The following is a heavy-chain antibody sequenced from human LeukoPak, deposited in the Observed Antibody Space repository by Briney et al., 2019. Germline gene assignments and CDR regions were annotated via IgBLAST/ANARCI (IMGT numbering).Heavy chain of an antibody. CDR1: GFTFSSYG. CDR3: AREAVVTPDY. J-gene: IGHJ4*02. D-gene: IGHD4-23*01. Sequence: PGRSLGLSCAASGFTFSSYGMHWVRQAPGKGLEWVAVIWYDGSNKYYADSVKGRFTISRDNSKNTLYLQMNSLRAEDTAVYYCAREAVVTPDYWGQGTLVTVSS. CDR2: IWYDGSNK. V-gene: IGHV3-33*01.